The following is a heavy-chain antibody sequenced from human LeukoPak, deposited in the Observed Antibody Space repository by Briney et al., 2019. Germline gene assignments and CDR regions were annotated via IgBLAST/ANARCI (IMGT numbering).Heavy chain of an antibody. Sequence: SETLSLTCSVSGVSISSGSYFWGWIRQPPGKGLEWIGSIYYSGSTYYNASLKSRVTISVDTSKNQFSLKLSSVTAADTAVYYCARGAFWSGYYLFDYWGQGTLVTVSS. J-gene: IGHJ4*02. D-gene: IGHD3-3*01. V-gene: IGHV4-39*01. CDR1: GVSISSGSYF. CDR2: IYYSGST. CDR3: ARGAFWSGYYLFDY.